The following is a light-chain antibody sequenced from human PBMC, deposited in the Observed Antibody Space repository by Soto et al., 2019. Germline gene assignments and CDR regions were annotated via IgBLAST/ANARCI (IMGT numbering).Light chain of an antibody. J-gene: IGLJ2*01. V-gene: IGLV2-11*01. CDR3: CSYAGTYSLV. CDR2: DVS. Sequence: QSALTQPRSVSGSPGQSVTISCTGISSGVGRSNYVSWYQHHPGKAPKLVIYDVSKRPSGVPDRFSGSRSGNTASLTISGLQADDEADYYCCSYAGTYSLVFGGGTKLTVL. CDR1: SSGVGRSNY.